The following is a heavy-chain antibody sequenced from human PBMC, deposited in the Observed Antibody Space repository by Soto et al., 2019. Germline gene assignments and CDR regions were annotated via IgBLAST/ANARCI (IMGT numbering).Heavy chain of an antibody. D-gene: IGHD2-15*01. Sequence: SETLSLTCAVSGGSISSSNWWSWVRQPPGKGLEWIGEIYHSGSTNYNPSLKSRVTISVDKSKNQFSLKLSSVTAADTAVYYCARVGGGVVADRNYYYYGMDVWGQGTTVTVSS. CDR2: IYHSGST. CDR1: GGSISSSNW. J-gene: IGHJ6*02. CDR3: ARVGGGVVADRNYYYYGMDV. V-gene: IGHV4-4*02.